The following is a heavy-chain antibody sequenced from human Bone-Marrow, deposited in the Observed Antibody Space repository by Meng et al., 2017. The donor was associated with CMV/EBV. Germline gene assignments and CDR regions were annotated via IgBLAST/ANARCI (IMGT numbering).Heavy chain of an antibody. CDR2: MNPNSGNT. CDR3: ATGVADFEY. V-gene: IGHV1-8*01. Sequence: VXXEAGXKNPXXAVKVSCKXXXYTFTSYDINSVRQAAGQGLEWMGWMNPNSGNTDYAQKFQGRVTMTRNISKSTAYMDLSSLRSEDTAVYYCATGVADFEYWGQGTXVTVSS. J-gene: IGHJ4*02. CDR1: XYTFTSYD. D-gene: IGHD6-19*01.